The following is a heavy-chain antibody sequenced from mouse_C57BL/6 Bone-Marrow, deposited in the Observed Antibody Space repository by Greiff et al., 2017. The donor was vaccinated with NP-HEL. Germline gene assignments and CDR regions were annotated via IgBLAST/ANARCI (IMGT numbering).Heavy chain of an antibody. Sequence: VQLQQSGAELVKPGASVKLSCKASGYTFTEYTIHWVKQRSGQGLEWIGWFYPGSGSIRYNENFKDKATLTAYNSSRTVYMELSRLTSEDSAVYFCARHDFAYYYGSSSYAMDYWGQGTSVTVSS. J-gene: IGHJ4*01. CDR1: GYTFTEYT. D-gene: IGHD1-1*01. CDR3: ARHDFAYYYGSSSYAMDY. V-gene: IGHV1-62-2*01. CDR2: FYPGSGSI.